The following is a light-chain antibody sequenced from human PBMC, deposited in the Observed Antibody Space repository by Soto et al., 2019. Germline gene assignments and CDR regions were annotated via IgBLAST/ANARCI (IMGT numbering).Light chain of an antibody. Sequence: IQMTQSPSTLSASVGDRVTITCRASQGLXSWLGWVQQKPGKAPKILXDKASSLESGVPSRFSGSGSETDFTLTISSLQPEDFATYSCQQSYSTTWTFGQGTKVDIK. CDR1: QGLXSW. CDR3: QQSYSTTWT. V-gene: IGKV1-5*03. J-gene: IGKJ1*01. CDR2: KAS.